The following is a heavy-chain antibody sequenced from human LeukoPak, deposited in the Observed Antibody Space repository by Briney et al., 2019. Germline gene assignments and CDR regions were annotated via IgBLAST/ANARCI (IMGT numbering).Heavy chain of an antibody. CDR2: IRYDGSSK. V-gene: IGHV3-30*02. D-gene: IGHD3-16*02. CDR1: GFTFSSYG. J-gene: IGHJ6*03. Sequence: QTGGSLRLSCAASGFTFSSYGMYWVRQAPGKGLEWVAFIRYDGSSKYYADSVKGRFTISRDNSKNTLYLQMNSLRAEDTAVYYCARESGVIDVYYMDVWGKGTTVTVPS. CDR3: ARESGVIDVYYMDV.